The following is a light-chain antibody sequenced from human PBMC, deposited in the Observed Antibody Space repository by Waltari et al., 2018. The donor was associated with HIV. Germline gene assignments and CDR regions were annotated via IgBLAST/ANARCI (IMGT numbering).Light chain of an antibody. CDR2: GAS. Sequence: EIVMTQSPATLSVSPGERATLACRASQSVSSNLAGYQQKPGQAPRLRIYGASTRATCIPARFSGSGSGTEFTHTISSLQSEDVGVYYCQQYNNWPPNTFGQGTKLEIK. CDR1: QSVSSN. J-gene: IGKJ2*01. V-gene: IGKV3-15*01. CDR3: QQYNNWPPNT.